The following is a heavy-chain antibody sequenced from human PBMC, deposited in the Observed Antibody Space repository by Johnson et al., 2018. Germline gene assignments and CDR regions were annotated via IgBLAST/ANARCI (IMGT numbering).Heavy chain of an antibody. D-gene: IGHD4-23*01. CDR2: KHPTGNS. CDR1: ADSVSSGNFY. Sequence: QVQLQESGPGLVKPSETLSLTCSLSADSVSSGNFYWAWFRQPPGTGLEWIGYKHPTGNSDYNPPLKRRVTILMDTSKHQFSLIVTPLTAADSAVYYCGRYVGGDNSGFDIWGQGTLVTVSS. V-gene: IGHV4-61*01. J-gene: IGHJ3*02. CDR3: GRYVGGDNSGFDI.